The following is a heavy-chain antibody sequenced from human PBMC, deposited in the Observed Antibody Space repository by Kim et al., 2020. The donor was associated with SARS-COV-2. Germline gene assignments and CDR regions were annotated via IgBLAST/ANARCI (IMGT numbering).Heavy chain of an antibody. CDR3: ARRAAGVDW. Sequence: GSTNYNPSLRGRVTLSVDTSKNQFSLKLTSLSAADTAVYFCARRAAGVDWWGQGTPVTVSS. CDR2: GST. J-gene: IGHJ4*02. V-gene: IGHV4-34*01.